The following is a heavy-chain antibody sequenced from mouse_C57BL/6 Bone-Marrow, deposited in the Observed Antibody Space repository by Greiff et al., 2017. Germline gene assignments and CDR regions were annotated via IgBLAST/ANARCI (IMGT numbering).Heavy chain of an antibody. V-gene: IGHV1-81*01. CDR2: IYPRSGNT. CDR1: GYTFTSYG. CDR3: ARVCLDWFAY. J-gene: IGHJ3*01. D-gene: IGHD2-10*02. Sequence: VQLQQSGAELARPGASVKLSCKASGYTFTSYGISWVKQRTGQGLEWIGEIYPRSGNTYYNEKFKGKATLTADKSSSTAYMELRSLTSEDSAVYFCARVCLDWFAYWGQGTLVTVSA.